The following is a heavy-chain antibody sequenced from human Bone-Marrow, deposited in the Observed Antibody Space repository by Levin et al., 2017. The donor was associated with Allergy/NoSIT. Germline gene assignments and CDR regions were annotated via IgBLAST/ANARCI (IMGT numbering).Heavy chain of an antibody. CDR3: ARDGGGLGY. Sequence: GGSLRLSCAASGFTFSSYRMHWVRQAPGKGLVWVSHINSDGSTVYADSVKGRLTISRDNAKNTVYLQMNSLRAEDTAVYYCARDGGGLGYWGQGTLVTVSS. CDR1: GFTFSSYR. D-gene: IGHD3-16*01. CDR2: INSDGST. J-gene: IGHJ4*02. V-gene: IGHV3-74*01.